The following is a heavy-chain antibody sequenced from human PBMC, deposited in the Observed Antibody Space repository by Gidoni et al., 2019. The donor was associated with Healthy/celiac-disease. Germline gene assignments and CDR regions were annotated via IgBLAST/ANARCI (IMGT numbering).Heavy chain of an antibody. D-gene: IGHD3-22*01. CDR2: IYYSGST. Sequence: QVQLQESGPGLVKTSETLSLTCTVSGGSVRRGSYYWRWIRQPPGKGLEWIGYIYYSGSTNYSPSLNGRVTISVDTSKNQFSLKLSSVTAADTAVYYCTTIYYDLLVGAFDIWGQVTMVTVSS. CDR3: TTIYYDLLVGAFDI. V-gene: IGHV4-61*01. CDR1: GGSVRRGSYY. J-gene: IGHJ3*02.